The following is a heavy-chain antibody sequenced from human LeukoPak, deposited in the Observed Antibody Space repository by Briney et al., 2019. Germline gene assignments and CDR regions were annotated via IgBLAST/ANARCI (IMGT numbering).Heavy chain of an antibody. V-gene: IGHV3-30*04. J-gene: IGHJ3*02. D-gene: IGHD3-22*01. CDR3: ARDDYYDSSALGAFGI. CDR2: ISYDGSNK. CDR1: GFTFSSYA. Sequence: GRSLRLSCAASGFTFSSYAMHWVRQAPGKGLEWVAVISYDGSNKYYADSVKGRFTISRDNSKNTLYLQMNSLRAEDTAVYYCARDDYYDSSALGAFGIWGQGTMVTVSS.